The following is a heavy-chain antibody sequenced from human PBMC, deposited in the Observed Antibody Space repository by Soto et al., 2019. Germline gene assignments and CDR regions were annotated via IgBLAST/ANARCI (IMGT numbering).Heavy chain of an antibody. Sequence: ASVKVSCKVSGYTLTELSMHWVRQAPGKGLEWMGGFDPEDGETIYAQKFQGRVTMTEDTSTDTAYMELSSLRSEDTAVYYCATGNDFVGLSSYDYFDYWGQGTLVTVSS. CDR3: ATGNDFVGLSSYDYFDY. V-gene: IGHV1-24*01. CDR1: GYTLTELS. J-gene: IGHJ4*02. D-gene: IGHD1-1*01. CDR2: FDPEDGET.